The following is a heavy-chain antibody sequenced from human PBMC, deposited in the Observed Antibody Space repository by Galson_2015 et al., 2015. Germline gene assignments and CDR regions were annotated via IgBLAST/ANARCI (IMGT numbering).Heavy chain of an antibody. CDR1: AFAFSIYE. Sequence: SLRLSCAASAFAFSIYEMNWIRQAPGKGLEWVSYITSTGDTTYYADSVKDRFTVSRDNAKNSLFLQMNSLRAEDTALYYCAKTTVAAGSSWYMDAWGKGTTVTVSS. J-gene: IGHJ6*03. D-gene: IGHD4-23*01. V-gene: IGHV3-48*03. CDR3: AKTTVAAGSSWYMDA. CDR2: ITSTGDTT.